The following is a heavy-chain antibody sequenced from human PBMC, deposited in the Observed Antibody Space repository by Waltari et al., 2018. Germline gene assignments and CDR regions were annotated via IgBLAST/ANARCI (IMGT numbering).Heavy chain of an antibody. CDR1: GGTFSSYA. J-gene: IGHJ6*02. V-gene: IGHV1-69*01. D-gene: IGHD2-2*01. CDR2: IIPIFGTA. Sequence: QVQLVQSGAEVKKPGSSVKVSCKASGGTFSSYAISWVRQAPGQGLEWMGGIIPIFGTANYAQKFQGRVTITADESTSTAYMELSSLRSEDTAVYYCARCGLAVVPAAHYYYYGMDVWGQGTTVTVSS. CDR3: ARCGLAVVPAAHYYYYGMDV.